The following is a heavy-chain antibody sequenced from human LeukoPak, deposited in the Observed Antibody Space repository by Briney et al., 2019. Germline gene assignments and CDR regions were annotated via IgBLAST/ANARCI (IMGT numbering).Heavy chain of an antibody. D-gene: IGHD6-19*01. CDR2: IISTTDGGTT. J-gene: IGHJ3*01. CDR3: TTGKSSSGWYGTFDF. Sequence: GGSLRLSCAASGFTFTTYSMNWVRQAPGKGLEWVGRIISTTDGGTTDYAAPVKGRFTISRDDSKNTLYLQMNSLKTEDTAVYLCTTGKSSSGWYGTFDFWGQGTMVNVSS. V-gene: IGHV3-15*01. CDR1: GFTFTTYS.